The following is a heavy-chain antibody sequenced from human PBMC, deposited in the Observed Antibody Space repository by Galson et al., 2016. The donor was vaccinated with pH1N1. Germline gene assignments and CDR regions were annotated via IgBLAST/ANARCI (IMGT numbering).Heavy chain of an antibody. CDR2: INPSDGTT. V-gene: IGHV1-46*01. CDR3: ARRDYFDY. CDR1: GYSVTRYY. J-gene: IGHJ4*02. Sequence: SVKVSCKASGYSVTRYYMHWVRQAPGQGLEWMGIINPSDGTTTYSQKFRGRITMTRDTPMNSVYMELSSLTFDGTAVYYCARRDYFDYWGQGTLITVSS.